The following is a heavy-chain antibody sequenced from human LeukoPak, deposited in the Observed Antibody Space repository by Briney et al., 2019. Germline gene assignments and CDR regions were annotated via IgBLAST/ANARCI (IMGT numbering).Heavy chain of an antibody. CDR1: GGTFSSYA. D-gene: IGHD3-3*01. V-gene: IGHV1-69*04. CDR3: ARDRVTYYDFWSGYTYFDY. CDR2: IIPILGIA. J-gene: IGHJ4*02. Sequence: SVKVSCKASGGTFSSYAISWVRQAPGQGLEWMGRIIPILGIANYAQKFQGRVTITADKSTSTAYMELSRLRSDDTAVYYCARDRVTYYDFWSGYTYFDYWGQGTLVTVSS.